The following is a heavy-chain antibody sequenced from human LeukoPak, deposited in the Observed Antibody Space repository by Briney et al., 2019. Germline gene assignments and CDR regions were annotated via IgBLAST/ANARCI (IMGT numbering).Heavy chain of an antibody. J-gene: IGHJ3*02. Sequence: PSETLSLTCSVPGDSISRHYWSWLRQPPGKGLEWIGYISYSGSTRYNPSFQSRVTISMEMSKTHFSLKLTSVTAADTAVYYCTRLLNNDNAGDPDTFDTWGPGTMVTVSS. V-gene: IGHV4-59*08. CDR2: ISYSGST. D-gene: IGHD4-17*01. CDR3: TRLLNNDNAGDPDTFDT. CDR1: GDSISRHY.